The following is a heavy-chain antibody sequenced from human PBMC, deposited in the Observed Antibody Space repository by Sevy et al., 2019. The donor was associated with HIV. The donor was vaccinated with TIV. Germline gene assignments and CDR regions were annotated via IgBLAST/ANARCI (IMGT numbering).Heavy chain of an antibody. CDR1: GFTFSSYG. CDR2: ISYDGSNK. D-gene: IGHD1-26*01. CDR3: AKSGGSLVGATDY. J-gene: IGHJ4*02. Sequence: GGSLRLSCAASGFTFSSYGMHWVRQAPGKGLEWVAVISYDGSNKYYADSMKGRFTISRDNSKNTLYLQMNSLRAEDTAVYYCAKSGGSLVGATDYWGQGTLVTVSS. V-gene: IGHV3-30*18.